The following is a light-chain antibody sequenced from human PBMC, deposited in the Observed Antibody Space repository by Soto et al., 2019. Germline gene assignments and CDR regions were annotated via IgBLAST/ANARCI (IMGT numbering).Light chain of an antibody. J-gene: IGKJ2*01. Sequence: EIVMTQSPATLSVSPGERATLSCRASQSVSSNLAWYQQKPGQAPRLLIYDASTRATAIPARCSGSGSGTAFTLTISSLPSEDFAVYYCQQYNDWPPKYTFGQGTKLEIK. CDR1: QSVSSN. CDR3: QQYNDWPPKYT. CDR2: DAS. V-gene: IGKV3-15*01.